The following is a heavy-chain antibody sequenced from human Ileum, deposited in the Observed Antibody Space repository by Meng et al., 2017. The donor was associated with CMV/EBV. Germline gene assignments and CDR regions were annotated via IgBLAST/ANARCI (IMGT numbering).Heavy chain of an antibody. J-gene: IGHJ4*02. D-gene: IGHD6-13*01. CDR3: AKDLAAAGPSRRDY. Sequence: SLKISCAASGFTFSSYGMHWVRQAPGKGLEWVAFIRYDGSNKYYADSVKGRFTISRDNSKNTLYLQMNSLRAEDTAVYYCAKDLAAAGPSRRDYWGQGTLVTVSS. V-gene: IGHV3-30*02. CDR2: IRYDGSNK. CDR1: GFTFSSYG.